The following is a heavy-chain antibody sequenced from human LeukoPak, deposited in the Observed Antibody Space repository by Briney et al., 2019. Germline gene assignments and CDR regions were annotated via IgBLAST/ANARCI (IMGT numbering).Heavy chain of an antibody. CDR3: AKVGFSEMEWLLYSDH. V-gene: IGHV1-2*02. D-gene: IGHD3-3*01. Sequence: ASVKVSCKASGYTFTVYYMHWVRQAPGQGLEWMGWINPNSGGTNYAQKFQGRVTMTRDTSISTAYMELSRLRSDDTAVYYCAKVGFSEMEWLLYSDHWGQGTLVTVSS. CDR1: GYTFTVYY. J-gene: IGHJ4*02. CDR2: INPNSGGT.